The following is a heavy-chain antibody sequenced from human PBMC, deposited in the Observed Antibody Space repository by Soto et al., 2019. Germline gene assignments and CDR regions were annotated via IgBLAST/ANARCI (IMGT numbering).Heavy chain of an antibody. CDR2: IYPGDSDT. CDR3: ASLRITMRVVAPAGAFDI. CDR1: GYSFTSYW. Sequence: ESLKISCKGSGYSFTSYWIGWVRQMPGKGLEWMGIIYPGDSDTRYSPSFQGQVTISADKSISTAYLQWSSLKASDTAMYYCASLRITMRVVAPAGAFDIWGQGTMVTVSS. J-gene: IGHJ3*02. D-gene: IGHD3-22*01. V-gene: IGHV5-51*01.